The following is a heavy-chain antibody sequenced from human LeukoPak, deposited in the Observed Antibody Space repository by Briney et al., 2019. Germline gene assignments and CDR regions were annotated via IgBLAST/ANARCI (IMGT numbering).Heavy chain of an antibody. CDR2: IKQDGSEK. V-gene: IGHV3-7*01. CDR1: GFTFSNYW. CDR3: ARMYCGGDCSHDAFDI. D-gene: IGHD2-21*02. Sequence: GGSLRLSCAASGFTFSNYWMSWVRQAPGKGLEWVANIKQDGSEKYYVDSVKGRFTISRDNAKNSLYLQMNSLRAEDTAVYYCARMYCGGDCSHDAFDIWGQGTMVTVSS. J-gene: IGHJ3*02.